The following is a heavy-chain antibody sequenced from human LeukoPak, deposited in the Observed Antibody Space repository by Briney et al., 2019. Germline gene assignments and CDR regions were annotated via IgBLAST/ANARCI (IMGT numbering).Heavy chain of an antibody. Sequence: GSLRLSCAASGFTFSSYAMHWVRQAPGKGLEWVAVISYDGSNKYYADSVKGRFTISRDNSKNTLYLQMNSLRAEDTAVYYCAREGIAAAGTSYFDYWGQGTLVTVSS. CDR2: ISYDGSNK. V-gene: IGHV3-30-3*01. J-gene: IGHJ4*02. CDR3: AREGIAAAGTSYFDY. CDR1: GFTFSSYA. D-gene: IGHD6-13*01.